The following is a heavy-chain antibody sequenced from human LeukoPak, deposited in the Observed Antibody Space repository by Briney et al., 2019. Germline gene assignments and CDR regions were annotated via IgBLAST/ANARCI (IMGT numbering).Heavy chain of an antibody. J-gene: IGHJ3*02. D-gene: IGHD4-17*01. Sequence: PGGSPRLSCEASGFTFSSYEKNWVRQAPGGGLEGVSYISSSGSTIYYEHSVKGRFTISRDNAENSLYLQMNSLRAEDTAVYYCARDIGDYGNDAFDIWGQGTMVTVSS. CDR3: ARDIGDYGNDAFDI. V-gene: IGHV3-48*03. CDR2: ISSSGSTI. CDR1: GFTFSSYE.